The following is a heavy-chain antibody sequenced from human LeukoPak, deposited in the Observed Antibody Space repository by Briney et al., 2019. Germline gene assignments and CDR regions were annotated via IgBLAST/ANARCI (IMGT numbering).Heavy chain of an antibody. CDR2: ISYDGSNK. CDR3: RLGSFDY. V-gene: IGHV3-30*03. CDR1: GFTFTDHA. D-gene: IGHD5-12*01. Sequence: GGSLRLSCAASGFTFTDHAMSWVRQAPGKGLEWVAVISYDGSNKYYADSVKGRFTISRDNSKNTLYLQMNSLRAEDTAVYYCRLGSFDYWGQGTLVTVSS. J-gene: IGHJ4*02.